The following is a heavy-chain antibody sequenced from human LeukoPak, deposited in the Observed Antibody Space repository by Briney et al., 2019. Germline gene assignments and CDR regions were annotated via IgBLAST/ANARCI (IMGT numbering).Heavy chain of an antibody. CDR1: GGSISSYY. V-gene: IGHV4-59*01. CDR3: ARGQYSSSYHYYYMDV. CDR2: IYYSGST. D-gene: IGHD6-13*01. Sequence: TSETLSLTCTVSGGSISSYYWSWIRQPPGKGLEWIGCIYYSGSTNYNPSLKSRVTISVDTSKNQFSLKLSSVTAADTAVYYCARGQYSSSYHYYYMDVWGKGTTVTVSS. J-gene: IGHJ6*03.